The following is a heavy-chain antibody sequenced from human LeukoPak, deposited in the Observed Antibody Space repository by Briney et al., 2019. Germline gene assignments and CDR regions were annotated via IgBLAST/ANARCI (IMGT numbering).Heavy chain of an antibody. V-gene: IGHV3-48*03. Sequence: GGSLRLSCAASGFTLSSYEMNWVRQAPGKGLEWVSYISSSGSTIYYADSVKGRFTISRDNAKNSLYLQMNSLRAEDTAVYYCARSDNWNSIPFDYWGQGTLVTVSS. CDR1: GFTLSSYE. J-gene: IGHJ4*02. CDR2: ISSSGSTI. CDR3: ARSDNWNSIPFDY. D-gene: IGHD1-7*01.